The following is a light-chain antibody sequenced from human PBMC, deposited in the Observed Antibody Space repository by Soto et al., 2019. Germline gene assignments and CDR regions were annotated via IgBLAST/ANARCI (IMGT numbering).Light chain of an antibody. CDR1: SSDIGSYDL. V-gene: IGLV2-23*01. J-gene: IGLJ1*01. Sequence: QSALTQPASVSGSPGQSITISCTGTSSDIGSYDLVSWYQQHPGKAPKFMIYEGSKRPSGVSNRFSGSKSGNTASLTIFGLQAEDEADYYCCSYAGSTTYVFGSGTKVTVL. CDR2: EGS. CDR3: CSYAGSTTYV.